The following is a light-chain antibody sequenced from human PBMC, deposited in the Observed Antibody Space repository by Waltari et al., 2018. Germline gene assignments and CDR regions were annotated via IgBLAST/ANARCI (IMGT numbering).Light chain of an antibody. CDR2: LGS. Sequence: EMVMTQSPLSLPVTPGAPASISCRSSQSLLHSNGRNYLDWYLQKPGQSPQLLIYLGSTRASGVPDRFSGSGSGTDFTLKISRVEAEDVGVYYCMQALQNPLTFGGGTKVEIK. J-gene: IGKJ4*01. CDR3: MQALQNPLT. V-gene: IGKV2-28*01. CDR1: QSLLHSNGRNY.